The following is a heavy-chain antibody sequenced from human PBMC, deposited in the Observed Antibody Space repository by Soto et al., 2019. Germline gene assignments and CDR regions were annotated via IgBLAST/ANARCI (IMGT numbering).Heavy chain of an antibody. CDR2: ISAYNGNT. CDR3: AREVVVVVAATTEGAPRTLDY. CDR1: GYTFTSYG. D-gene: IGHD2-15*01. J-gene: IGHJ4*02. V-gene: IGHV1-18*01. Sequence: QVPLVQSGAEVKKPGASVKVSCKASGYTFTSYGISWVRQAPGQGLEWMGWISAYNGNTNYAQKLQGRVTMTTDTSTSTAYMELRRLRSDDTAVYYCAREVVVVVAATTEGAPRTLDYWGQGTLVTVSS.